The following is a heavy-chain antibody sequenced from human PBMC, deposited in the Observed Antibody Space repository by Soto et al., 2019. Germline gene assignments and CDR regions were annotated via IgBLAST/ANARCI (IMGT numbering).Heavy chain of an antibody. J-gene: IGHJ6*02. D-gene: IGHD1-1*01. V-gene: IGHV1-2*02. CDR1: GYPFTGAY. Sequence: APVKVSCQASGYPFTGAYIYWVRQAPGQGLEWMGWINPSSGGTEFAEKFQGRVTVTRDTAIRTVFLELNSLTSDETGVYFGARDVRTYRQGVDVWGQGTAVTVSS. CDR2: INPSSGGT. CDR3: ARDVRTYRQGVDV.